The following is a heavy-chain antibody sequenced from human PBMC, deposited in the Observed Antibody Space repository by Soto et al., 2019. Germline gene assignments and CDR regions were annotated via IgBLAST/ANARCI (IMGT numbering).Heavy chain of an antibody. CDR2: ISAYNGNT. Sequence: QVQLVQSGAEVKKPGASVKVSCKASGYTFTSYGISWVRQAPGQGLEWMGWISAYNGNTNYAQKLQGRVTMTTDTSTSTAYMELRSLRSDDTAVYYCARRPYDFWSKYYYYYGMDVWGQGTTVTVSS. D-gene: IGHD3-3*01. V-gene: IGHV1-18*01. CDR1: GYTFTSYG. J-gene: IGHJ6*02. CDR3: ARRPYDFWSKYYYYYGMDV.